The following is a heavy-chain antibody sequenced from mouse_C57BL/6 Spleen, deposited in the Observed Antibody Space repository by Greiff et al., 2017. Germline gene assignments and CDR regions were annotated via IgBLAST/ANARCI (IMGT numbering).Heavy chain of an antibody. D-gene: IGHD1-1*01. CDR1: GYTFTSYW. CDR3: ASRGYGRDFDY. CDR2: IDPSDSYT. J-gene: IGHJ2*01. V-gene: IGHV1-50*01. Sequence: VQLQQPGAELVKPGASVKLSCKASGYTFTSYWMQWVKQRPGQGLEWIGEIDPSDSYTNYNQKFKGKATLTVDTSSSTAYMQLSSLKSEDSAVYYCASRGYGRDFDYWGQGTTLTVSS.